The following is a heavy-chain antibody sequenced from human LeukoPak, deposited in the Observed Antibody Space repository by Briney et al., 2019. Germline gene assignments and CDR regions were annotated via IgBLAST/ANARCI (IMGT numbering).Heavy chain of an antibody. CDR2: IIPTFGTA. CDR3: ARSFGSGPGPFDY. V-gene: IGHV1-69*13. CDR1: GGTFSSYA. Sequence: SVKVSCKASGGTFSSYAISWVRQAPGQGLEWMGGIIPTFGTANYAQKFQGRVTITADESTSTAYMELSSLRSEDTAVYYCARSFGSGPGPFDYWGQGTLVTVSS. D-gene: IGHD6-19*01. J-gene: IGHJ4*02.